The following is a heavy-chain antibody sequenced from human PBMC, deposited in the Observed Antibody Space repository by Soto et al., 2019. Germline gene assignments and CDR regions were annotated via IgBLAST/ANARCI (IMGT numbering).Heavy chain of an antibody. CDR1: GGSFSGYY. CDR3: ARDSMVRGVILDY. V-gene: IGHV4-34*01. D-gene: IGHD3-10*01. J-gene: IGHJ4*02. CDR2: INHSGST. Sequence: SETLSLTCAVYGGSFSGYYWSWIRQPPGKGLEWIGEINHSGSTNYNPSLKSRVTISVDTSKNQFSLKLSSVTAADTAVYYCARDSMVRGVILDYWGQGTLVTVSS.